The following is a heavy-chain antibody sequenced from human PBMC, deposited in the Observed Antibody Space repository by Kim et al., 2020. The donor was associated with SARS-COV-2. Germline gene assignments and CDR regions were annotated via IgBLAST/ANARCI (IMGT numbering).Heavy chain of an antibody. Sequence: SETLSLTCTVSGGSISSYYWSWIRQPPGKGLEWIGYIYYSGSTNYNPSLKSRVTISVDTSKNQFSLKLSSVTAADTAVYYCAGNGSAHYYYYYGMDVWGQGTTVTVS. CDR2: IYYSGST. V-gene: IGHV4-59*08. J-gene: IGHJ6*02. CDR3: AGNGSAHYYYYYGMDV. CDR1: GGSISSYY.